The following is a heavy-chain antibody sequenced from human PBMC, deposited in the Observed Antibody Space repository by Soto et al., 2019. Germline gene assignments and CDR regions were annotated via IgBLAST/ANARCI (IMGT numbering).Heavy chain of an antibody. CDR3: ARDVAAADY. CDR1: GYTFTSYA. Sequence: QVQLVQSGAEEKKPGASVKVSCKASGYTFTSYAMHWVRQAPGQRLEWMGWINAGNGNTKHAQKLQGRVTITRDTSASTAYMELSSLRSEDTAVYYCARDVAAADYWGQGTLVTVSS. CDR2: INAGNGNT. D-gene: IGHD6-13*01. J-gene: IGHJ4*02. V-gene: IGHV1-3*05.